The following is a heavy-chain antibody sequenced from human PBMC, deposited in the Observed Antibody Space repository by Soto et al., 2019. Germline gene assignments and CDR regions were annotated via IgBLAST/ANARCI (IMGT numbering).Heavy chain of an antibody. Sequence: PSETLSLTCSVSGGSIGSSSYYFGWIRQPPGKGLEWIGSLYYTGTTYHNSSLKSRVTISADKSQNQFSLRLSSVTAADTAVYYCAAYCSRTYCYDWLDPWGQGTLVTVSS. CDR2: LYYTGTT. J-gene: IGHJ5*02. CDR3: AAYCSRTYCYDWLDP. CDR1: GGSIGSSSYY. V-gene: IGHV4-39*01. D-gene: IGHD2-2*01.